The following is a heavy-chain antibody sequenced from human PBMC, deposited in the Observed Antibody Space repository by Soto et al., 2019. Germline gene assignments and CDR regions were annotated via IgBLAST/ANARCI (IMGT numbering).Heavy chain of an antibody. D-gene: IGHD2-15*01. CDR3: AREGPVVVVAATKGIYYYYGMDV. Sequence: PGESLKISCRGSGYSFTSYWIGWVRQMPGKGLEWTGLSYPGDSDTRYSPSYQGQVTITADKSSSTAYLQWSSLKASDTAMYYCAREGPVVVVAATKGIYYYYGMDVWGQGTTVTVS. V-gene: IGHV5-51*03. J-gene: IGHJ6*02. CDR1: GYSFTSYW. CDR2: SYPGDSDT.